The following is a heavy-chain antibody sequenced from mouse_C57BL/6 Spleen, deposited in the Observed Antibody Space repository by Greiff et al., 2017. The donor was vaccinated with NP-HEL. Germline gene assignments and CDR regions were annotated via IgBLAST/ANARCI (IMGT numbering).Heavy chain of an antibody. CDR3: ARVGYYGTVFDY. D-gene: IGHD1-1*01. CDR2: IHPNSGST. V-gene: IGHV1-64*01. CDR1: GYTFTSYW. J-gene: IGHJ2*01. Sequence: QVQLKQPGAELVKPGASVKLSCKASGYTFTSYWMHWVKQRPGQGLEWIGMIHPNSGSTNYNEKFKSKATLTVDKSSSTAYMQLSSLTSEDSAVYYCARVGYYGTVFDYWGQGTTLTVSS.